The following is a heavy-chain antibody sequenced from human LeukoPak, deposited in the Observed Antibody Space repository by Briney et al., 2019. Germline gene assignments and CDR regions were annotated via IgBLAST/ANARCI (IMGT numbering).Heavy chain of an antibody. J-gene: IGHJ6*03. CDR1: GLTFSSYW. Sequence: QPGGSLRLSCAASGLTFSSYWMSWVRQAPGKALEWVANIKQDGSEKYYVDSVKGRFTISRDNAKNSLYLQMNSLRAEDTAVYYCARETHEPGPRYYMDVWGKGTTVTVSS. CDR2: IKQDGSEK. D-gene: IGHD1-14*01. CDR3: ARETHEPGPRYYMDV. V-gene: IGHV3-7*01.